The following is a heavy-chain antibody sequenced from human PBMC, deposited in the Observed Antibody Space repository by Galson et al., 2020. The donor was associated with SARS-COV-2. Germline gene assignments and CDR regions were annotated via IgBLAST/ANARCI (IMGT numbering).Heavy chain of an antibody. CDR2: IYTSGST. Sequence: TLSFTCTVSGGSISNYYWSWIRQPAGRGLEWIGRIYTSGSTNYNPSLKSRVTMSVDTSKNQFSLKLSSGTAADTAVYYCARTPLYCSATGCYFDSWGQGTLVTVSS. J-gene: IGHJ5*01. CDR3: ARTPLYCSATGCYFDS. CDR1: GGSISNYY. V-gene: IGHV4-4*07. D-gene: IGHD2-2*01.